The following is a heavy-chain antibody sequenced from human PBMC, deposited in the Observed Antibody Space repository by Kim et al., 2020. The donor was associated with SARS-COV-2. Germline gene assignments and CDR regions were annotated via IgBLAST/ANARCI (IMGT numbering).Heavy chain of an antibody. Sequence: EKYYIDSLKGRITISRDNAKNLMYLQMSGLRAEDTAVYYCARDIRGTWFDPWGQGTLVTVSS. V-gene: IGHV3-7*01. J-gene: IGHJ5*02. CDR3: ARDIRGTWFDP. CDR2: EK. D-gene: IGHD3-16*01.